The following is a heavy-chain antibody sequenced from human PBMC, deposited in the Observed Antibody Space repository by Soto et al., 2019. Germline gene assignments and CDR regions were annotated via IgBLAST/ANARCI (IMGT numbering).Heavy chain of an antibody. V-gene: IGHV3-74*01. Sequence: GGSLRLSCAASGFTFSRSWMHWVRQGPGKGLVWVARINSDDSSTSYADSVKGRFTISRDNAKSTLFLQMNSLRAEDTAVYYCTRGVYCSDCSCYSQAWFDPWGRGTLVTVSS. CDR3: TRGVYCSDCSCYSQAWFDP. CDR1: GFTFSRSW. D-gene: IGHD2-15*01. CDR2: INSDDSST. J-gene: IGHJ5*02.